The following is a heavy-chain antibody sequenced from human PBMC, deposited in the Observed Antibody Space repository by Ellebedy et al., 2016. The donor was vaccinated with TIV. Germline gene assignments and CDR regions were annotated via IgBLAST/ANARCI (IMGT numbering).Heavy chain of an antibody. CDR1: GGSVSSSSYY. Sequence: PSETLSLTCTVSGGSVSSSSYYWAWMRQTPGKGLEWIGSVKYNGGIHYNPSLESRVAILLDTSKNQFSLKLSSVTAADTAVYYCTREATETDDYWGQGILVTVSS. V-gene: IGHV4-39*07. D-gene: IGHD5-24*01. CDR3: TREATETDDY. CDR2: VKYNGGI. J-gene: IGHJ4*02.